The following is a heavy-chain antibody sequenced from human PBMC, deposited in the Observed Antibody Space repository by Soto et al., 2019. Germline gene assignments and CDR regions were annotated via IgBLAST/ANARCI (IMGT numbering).Heavy chain of an antibody. Sequence: PGGSLRLSCTASGFTFGDYAMSWFRQAPGKGLEWVGFIRSKAYGGTTEYAASVKGRFTISRDDSKSIAYLQMNSLKTEDTAVYYCTRSYSGFTYYFDYWGQGTQVTVS. CDR3: TRSYSGFTYYFDY. J-gene: IGHJ4*02. V-gene: IGHV3-49*03. CDR1: GFTFGDYA. D-gene: IGHD5-12*01. CDR2: IRSKAYGGTT.